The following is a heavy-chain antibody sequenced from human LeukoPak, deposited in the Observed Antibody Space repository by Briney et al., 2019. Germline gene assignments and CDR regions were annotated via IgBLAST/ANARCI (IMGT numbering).Heavy chain of an antibody. CDR2: MNPNSGNT. CDR1: GYTFTSYD. V-gene: IGHV1-8*01. CDR3: ARVDRYYFYLDV. Sequence: ASVKVSCKASGYTFTSYDINWVRQATGQGLEWMGWMNPNSGNTGYAQKFQGRVTMTRNTSISTAYMELSSLRSEDTAIYYCARVDRYYFYLDVWGKGTAVTVSS. J-gene: IGHJ6*03.